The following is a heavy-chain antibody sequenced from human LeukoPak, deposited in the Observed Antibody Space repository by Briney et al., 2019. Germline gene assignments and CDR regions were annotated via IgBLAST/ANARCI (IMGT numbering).Heavy chain of an antibody. CDR1: GGSISSSSYY. Sequence: SETLSLTCTVSGGSISSSSYYWGWIRQPPGKGLEWIGSIYYSGSTYYNPSLKSRVTISVDTSKNQFSLKMSSMTAADTAVYYCARHLRLLMVYAAWGQGTLVTVSS. D-gene: IGHD2-8*01. J-gene: IGHJ5*02. CDR3: ARHLRLLMVYAA. V-gene: IGHV4-39*01. CDR2: IYYSGST.